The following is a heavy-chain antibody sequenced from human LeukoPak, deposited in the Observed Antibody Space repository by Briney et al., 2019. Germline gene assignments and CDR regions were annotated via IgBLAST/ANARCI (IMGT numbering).Heavy chain of an antibody. V-gene: IGHV3-53*01. J-gene: IGHJ4*02. CDR1: GFTVSSNS. Sequence: PGGSLRLSCTVSGFTVSSNSMSWVRQAPGKGLEWVAGITANSAGRYYADSVQGRFTISRDNSKSTVYLQVNSLRAEDTALYYCARDDGWIQFNFWGQGTLVTVSS. D-gene: IGHD5-18*01. CDR3: ARDDGWIQFNF. CDR2: TANSAGR.